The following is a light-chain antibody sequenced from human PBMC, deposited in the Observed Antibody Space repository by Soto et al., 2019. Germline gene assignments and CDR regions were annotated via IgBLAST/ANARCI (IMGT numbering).Light chain of an antibody. CDR1: SSDVGSYNL. J-gene: IGLJ1*01. CDR2: EGS. Sequence: LTQPAFVYXSPGQSITISCTGTSSDVGSYNLVSWYQQHPGKAPKLMIYEGSKRPSGVSNRFSGSKSGNTASLTISGLQAEDEADYYCCSYAGSSTSYVFGTGTKVTVL. CDR3: CSYAGSSTSYV. V-gene: IGLV2-23*01.